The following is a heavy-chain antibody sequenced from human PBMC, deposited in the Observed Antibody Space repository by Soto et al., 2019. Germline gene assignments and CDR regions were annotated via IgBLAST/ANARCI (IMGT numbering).Heavy chain of an antibody. CDR3: ARGDQTDCGGNSGCYY. J-gene: IGHJ4*02. CDR1: GFTCSDYY. D-gene: IGHD4-17*01. CDR2: ISSSSSYT. V-gene: IGHV3-11*05. Sequence: GGSLRLSCAASGFTCSDYYMSWIRQAPGKGLEWVSYISSSSSYTNYADSVKGRFTISRDNAKNSLNLQMNSLRAEDTAVYYCARGDQTDCGGNSGCYYWGQGTLVTVSS.